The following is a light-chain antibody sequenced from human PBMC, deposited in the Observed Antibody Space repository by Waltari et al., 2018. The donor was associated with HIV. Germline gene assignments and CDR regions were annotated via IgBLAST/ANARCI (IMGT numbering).Light chain of an antibody. CDR3: HQYGSSPRT. CDR2: GAT. J-gene: IGKJ1*01. CDR1: KSLNSTY. Sequence: EIELTQSPGTLSLSPGESATLACRASKSLNSTYFAWYQQHPGQTPMLLTYGATSRSIGIPDRFSGGGSGTDFTLTISRLEPGDFAVYYCHQYGSSPRTFGQGTKVDIK. V-gene: IGKV3-20*01.